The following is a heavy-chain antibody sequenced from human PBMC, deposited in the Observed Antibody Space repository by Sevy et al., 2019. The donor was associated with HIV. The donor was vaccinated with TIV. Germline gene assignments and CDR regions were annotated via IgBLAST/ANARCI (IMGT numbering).Heavy chain of an antibody. CDR2: ISAYNGNT. CDR3: ARDIGILLWFGELNFDY. D-gene: IGHD3-10*01. Sequence: ASVKVSCKASGYTFTSYGISWVRQAPGQGLEWMGWISAYNGNTNYAQKVQGRVTMTTDTSTSTAYMELRSLRSDDTAVYYCARDIGILLWFGELNFDYWGQGTLVTVSS. V-gene: IGHV1-18*04. J-gene: IGHJ4*02. CDR1: GYTFTSYG.